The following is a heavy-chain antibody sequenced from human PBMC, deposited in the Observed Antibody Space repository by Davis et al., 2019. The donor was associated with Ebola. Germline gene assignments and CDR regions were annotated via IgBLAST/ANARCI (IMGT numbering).Heavy chain of an antibody. D-gene: IGHD3-10*01. CDR3: ARLPGAGGFDY. Sequence: GSLRLSCAVYGGSFSGYYWSWIRQPPGKGLEWIGEINHSGSTNYNPSLKSRVTTSVDTSKNQFSLKLSSVTAADTAVYYCARLPGAGGFDYWGQGTLVTVSS. CDR1: GGSFSGYY. J-gene: IGHJ4*02. V-gene: IGHV4-34*01. CDR2: INHSGST.